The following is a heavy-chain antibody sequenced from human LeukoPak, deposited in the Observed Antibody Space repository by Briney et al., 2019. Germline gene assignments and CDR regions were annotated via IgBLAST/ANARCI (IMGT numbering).Heavy chain of an antibody. CDR1: GYTLTELS. D-gene: IGHD6-19*01. CDR2: FDPEDGET. V-gene: IGHV1-24*01. CDR3: ATVRLYSGGWYWAYYFDY. Sequence: ASVKVSCKVSGYTLTELSMHWVRQAPGKGLEWMGGFDPEDGETIYAQKFQGRVTMTEDTSTDTAYMELSSLRSEDTAVYYCATVRLYSGGWYWAYYFDYWGQGTLVTVSS. J-gene: IGHJ4*02.